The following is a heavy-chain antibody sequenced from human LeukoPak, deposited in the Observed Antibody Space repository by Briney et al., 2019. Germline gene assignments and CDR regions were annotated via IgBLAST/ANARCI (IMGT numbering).Heavy chain of an antibody. CDR2: IYYSGST. CDR3: ARVADTAMVPNYFDY. J-gene: IGHJ4*02. CDR1: GGSISSYY. Sequence: SETLSLTCTVSGGSISSYYWSWIRQPPGKGLEWIGYIYYSGSTNYNPSLKSRVTISVDTSKNQFSLKLSSVTAADTAVYYCARVADTAMVPNYFDYWGQGTLVTVS. V-gene: IGHV4-59*01. D-gene: IGHD5-18*01.